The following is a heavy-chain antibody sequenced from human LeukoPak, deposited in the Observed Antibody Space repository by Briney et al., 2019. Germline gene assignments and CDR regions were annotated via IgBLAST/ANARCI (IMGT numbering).Heavy chain of an antibody. V-gene: IGHV3-64D*09. J-gene: IGHJ4*02. D-gene: IGHD3-16*01. CDR3: VKTPRSGDYLYYFDY. CDR2: ISSNGGST. Sequence: GGSLRLSCSASGFTFSSYAMHRVRQAPGKGLEYVSAISSNGGSTYYADSVKGRFTISRDNSKNTQYLQMSSLRAEDTAVYYCVKTPRSGDYLYYFDYWGQGTLVTVSS. CDR1: GFTFSSYA.